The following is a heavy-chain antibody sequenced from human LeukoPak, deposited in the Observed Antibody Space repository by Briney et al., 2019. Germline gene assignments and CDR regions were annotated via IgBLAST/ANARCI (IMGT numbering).Heavy chain of an antibody. CDR2: IIPIFGTA. V-gene: IGHV1-69*05. J-gene: IGHJ6*03. Sequence: GASVKVSCKASGGTFSSYAISWVRQAPGQGLEWMGGIIPIFGTANYAQKFQGRVTITTDESTSTAYMELSSLRSEDTAVYYCARGIPAAPRLYYYYYMDVWGKGTTVTVSS. D-gene: IGHD2-2*01. CDR3: ARGIPAAPRLYYYYYMDV. CDR1: GGTFSSYA.